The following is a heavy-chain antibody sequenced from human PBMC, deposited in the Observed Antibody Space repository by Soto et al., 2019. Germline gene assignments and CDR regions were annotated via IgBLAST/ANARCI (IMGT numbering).Heavy chain of an antibody. CDR2: ISGSGRST. V-gene: IGHV3-23*01. CDR3: AKFSATSIYDISSVPDY. Sequence: GGSLRLSCAASGFTFSNYGMTWVRQAPGKGLEWVSAISGSGRSTFYADSVKGRFTISRDNSKNTLYLQMNSLRAEDTAVYYCAKFSATSIYDISSVPDYWGQGTLVTVSS. J-gene: IGHJ4*02. CDR1: GFTFSNYG. D-gene: IGHD6-6*01.